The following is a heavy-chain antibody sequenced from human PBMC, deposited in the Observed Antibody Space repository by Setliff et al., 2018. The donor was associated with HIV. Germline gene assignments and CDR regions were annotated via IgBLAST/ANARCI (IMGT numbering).Heavy chain of an antibody. V-gene: IGHV4-61*02. CDR2: IYTSGST. CDR1: GGSISSGSYY. D-gene: IGHD3-3*01. CDR3: ARTTLTIFGVVIPDY. Sequence: PSETLSLTCTVSGGSISSGSYYWSWIRQPAGKGLEWIGRIYTSGSTNYNPSLKSRVTISVDTSKNQFSLKLSSVTAADTAVYYCARTTLTIFGVVIPDYWGQGTRVTVS. J-gene: IGHJ4*02.